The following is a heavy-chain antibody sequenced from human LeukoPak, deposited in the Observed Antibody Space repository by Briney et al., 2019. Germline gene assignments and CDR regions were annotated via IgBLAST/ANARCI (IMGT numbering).Heavy chain of an antibody. Sequence: ASVKVSCKASGYTFTGYYVHWVRQAPGQGLEWMGWINPNSGGTNYAQKFQGRVTMTRDTSISTAYMELSRLRSDDTAVYYCARDFGYCGGDCLGYWGQGTLVTVSS. CDR1: GYTFTGYY. V-gene: IGHV1-2*02. CDR3: ARDFGYCGGDCLGY. D-gene: IGHD2-21*02. CDR2: INPNSGGT. J-gene: IGHJ4*02.